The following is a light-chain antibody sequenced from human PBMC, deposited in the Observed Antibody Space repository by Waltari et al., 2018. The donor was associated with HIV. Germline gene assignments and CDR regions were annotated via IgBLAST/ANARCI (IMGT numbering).Light chain of an antibody. Sequence: QSVLTQPPSASGTPGQRVTISCSGSSSNIGSNYVYWYQQLPGTAPKLLIYRNNQRPSGVPDRFSGSKSGTSASLAISGLRSDDEADYYCAAWDDSLRGFYVFGTGTKVTVL. J-gene: IGLJ1*01. V-gene: IGLV1-47*01. CDR3: AAWDDSLRGFYV. CDR2: RNN. CDR1: SSNIGSNY.